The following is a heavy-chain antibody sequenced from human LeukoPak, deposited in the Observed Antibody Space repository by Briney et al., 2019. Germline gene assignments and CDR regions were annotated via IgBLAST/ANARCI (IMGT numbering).Heavy chain of an antibody. D-gene: IGHD6-19*01. CDR2: ISGSGGST. Sequence: GGSLRLSCEASGFNFSSYAMSWVRQAPGKGLEWVSAISGSGGSTYYADSVKGRFTISRDNSKNTLYLQMNSLRAEDTAVYYCAKSIAVAHTNWFDPWGQGTLVTVSS. V-gene: IGHV3-23*01. CDR1: GFNFSSYA. CDR3: AKSIAVAHTNWFDP. J-gene: IGHJ5*02.